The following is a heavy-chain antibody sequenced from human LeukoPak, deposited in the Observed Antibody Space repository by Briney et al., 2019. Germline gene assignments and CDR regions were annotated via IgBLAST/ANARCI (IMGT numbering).Heavy chain of an antibody. J-gene: IGHJ3*02. Sequence: GGSLRLSCAASGFTFSSNSMNWVRQAPGKGLEWVSSISSSSYIYYADSVKGRFTISRDNAKNSLYLQMNSLRAEDTAVYYCARDGAVAGIDNAFDIWGQGTMVTVSS. V-gene: IGHV3-21*01. CDR3: ARDGAVAGIDNAFDI. CDR1: GFTFSSNS. CDR2: ISSSSYI. D-gene: IGHD6-19*01.